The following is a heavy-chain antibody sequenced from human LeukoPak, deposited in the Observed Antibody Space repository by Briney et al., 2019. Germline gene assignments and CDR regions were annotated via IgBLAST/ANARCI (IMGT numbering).Heavy chain of an antibody. CDR2: IYHSGST. J-gene: IGHJ4*02. Sequence: SETLSLTCAVSGYSISSGYYWGWIRPPPGKGLEWTGSIYHSGSTYYNPSLKSRVTISVDTSKNQFSLKLSSVTAADTAVYYCARYDFWSGYWLYWGQGTLVTVSS. CDR1: GYSISSGYY. CDR3: ARYDFWSGYWLY. V-gene: IGHV4-38-2*01. D-gene: IGHD3-3*01.